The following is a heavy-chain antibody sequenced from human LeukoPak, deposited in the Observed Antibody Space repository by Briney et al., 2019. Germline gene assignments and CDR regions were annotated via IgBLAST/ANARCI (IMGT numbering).Heavy chain of an antibody. CDR2: ISYDGSNK. D-gene: IGHD6-13*01. J-gene: IGHJ4*02. CDR3: AKGPLLGYSSSWYWSD. Sequence: GGSLRLSCAASGFTFGSYAMNWVRQAPGKGLEWVAVISYDGSNKYYADSVKGRFTISRDNSKNTLYLQMNSLRAEDTAVYYCAKGPLLGYSSSWYWSDWGQGTLVTVSS. CDR1: GFTFGSYA. V-gene: IGHV3-30*18.